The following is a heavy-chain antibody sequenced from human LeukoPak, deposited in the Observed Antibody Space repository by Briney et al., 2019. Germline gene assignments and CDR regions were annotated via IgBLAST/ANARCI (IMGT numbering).Heavy chain of an antibody. V-gene: IGHV3-48*03. Sequence: GGSLRLSCAASGLTFSSYELNLVRQAPGKGLEWVSSISRSATTIYYADSVKCRFTISRHNAKNSLYLQMNSLRAEDKAVYFCARVGALSSSWLLYWGQGTLVTVSS. J-gene: IGHJ4*02. D-gene: IGHD6-13*01. CDR2: ISRSATTI. CDR3: ARVGALSSSWLLY. CDR1: GLTFSSYE.